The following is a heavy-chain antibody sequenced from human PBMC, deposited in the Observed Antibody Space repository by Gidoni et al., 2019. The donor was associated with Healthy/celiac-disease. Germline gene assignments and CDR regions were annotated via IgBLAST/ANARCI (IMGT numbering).Heavy chain of an antibody. Sequence: QVQLQESGPGLVKPSETLSLTCTVSGGSISSYYWSWIRQPPGKGLEWIGYIYYSGSTNYNPSLKSRVTISVDTSKNQFSLKLSSVTAADTAVYYCARVRLGSHDYWGQGTLVTVSS. CDR2: IYYSGST. V-gene: IGHV4-59*01. D-gene: IGHD3-16*01. CDR1: GGSISSYY. J-gene: IGHJ4*02. CDR3: ARVRLGSHDY.